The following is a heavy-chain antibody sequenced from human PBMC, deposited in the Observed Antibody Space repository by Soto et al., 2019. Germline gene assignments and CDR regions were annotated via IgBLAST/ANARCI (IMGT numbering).Heavy chain of an antibody. D-gene: IGHD2-15*01. Sequence: GSGPTLVNPTQTLTLTCTFSGFSLSTSGVGVGWIRQPPGKALEWLALIYWDDDKRYSPSLKSRLTITKDTSKNQVVLTMTNMDPVDTATYYCAHISSEGGSYCSGGSCYSSDSYYYYMDVWGKGTTVTSP. V-gene: IGHV2-5*02. CDR3: AHISSEGGSYCSGGSCYSSDSYYYYMDV. CDR2: IYWDDDK. CDR1: GFSLSTSGVG. J-gene: IGHJ6*03.